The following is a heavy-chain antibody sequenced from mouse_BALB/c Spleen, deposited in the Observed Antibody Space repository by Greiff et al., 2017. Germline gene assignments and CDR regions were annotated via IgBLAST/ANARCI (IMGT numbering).Heavy chain of an antibody. CDR3: AMAPTTVDSMDY. V-gene: IGHV5-9-4*01. D-gene: IGHD1-1*01. Sequence: DVMVVESGGGLVKPGGSLKLSCAASGFTFSSYGMSWVRQSPEKRLEWVAEICSGGSYTYSPDTVTGRFTISRDNTKNTLYLEMSSLRSEDTAMYYSAMAPTTVDSMDYWGQGTSVTVSS. J-gene: IGHJ4*01. CDR2: ICSGGSYT. CDR1: GFTFSSYG.